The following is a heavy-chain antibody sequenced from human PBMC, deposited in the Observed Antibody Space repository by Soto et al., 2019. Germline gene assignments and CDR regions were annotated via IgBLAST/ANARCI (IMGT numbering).Heavy chain of an antibody. V-gene: IGHV6-1*01. D-gene: IGHD2-2*01. CDR1: GDSVSSSSTA. Sequence: SQTLSLTCAISGDSVSSSSTAWNWIRQSPSRGLEWLGRTYYRSKWYNDYAVSVKSRITINPDTSKNQFSLKLSSVTAADTAVYYCAREACSTTSCHHDWGQGTTVPVSS. J-gene: IGHJ6*02. CDR3: AREACSTTSCHHD. CDR2: TYYRSKWYN.